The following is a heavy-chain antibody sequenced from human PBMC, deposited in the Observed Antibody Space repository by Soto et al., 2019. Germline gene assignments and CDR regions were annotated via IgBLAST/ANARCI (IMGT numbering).Heavy chain of an antibody. CDR3: ATLLRGYCSGGSCPNRYYYYYYMDV. CDR2: INHSGST. D-gene: IGHD2-15*01. CDR1: GGSFSGYY. V-gene: IGHV4-34*01. Sequence: SETLSVTCAVEGGSFSGYYGSWIRQPPGKGLEWIGEINHSGSTNYNPSLKSRVTISVDTSKNQFSLKLSSVTAADTAVYYCATLLRGYCSGGSCPNRYYYYYYMDVWGKGTTVTVSS. J-gene: IGHJ6*03.